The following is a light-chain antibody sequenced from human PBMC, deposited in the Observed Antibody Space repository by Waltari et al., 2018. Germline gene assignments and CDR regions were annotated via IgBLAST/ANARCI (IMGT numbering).Light chain of an antibody. CDR1: SSDVGNYNY. CDR2: EVN. J-gene: IGLJ1*01. V-gene: IGLV2-14*01. CDR3: SSYSSISFLV. Sequence: QSALTQPASVSGSPGQSITISCTGTSSDVGNYNYFPWYQQHPGKAPKLMIHEVNNRPSGVSNRFSGSKSGDTASLTISGLQGEDEADYYCSSYSSISFLVFGSGTTVTVL.